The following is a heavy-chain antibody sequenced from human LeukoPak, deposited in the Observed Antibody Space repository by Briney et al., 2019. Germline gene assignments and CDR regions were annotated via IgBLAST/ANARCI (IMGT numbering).Heavy chain of an antibody. J-gene: IGHJ5*02. Sequence: SETLSLTCAVYGGSFSGYYWSWIRQPPGKGLEWIGEINHSGSTNYNPSLKSRVTISVDTSKNQFSLQLNSVTPEDTAVYYCARDQAWGREVSSWYVRFDPWGQGTLVTVSS. CDR1: GGSFSGYY. CDR2: INHSGST. CDR3: ARDQAWGREVSSWYVRFDP. D-gene: IGHD6-13*01. V-gene: IGHV4-34*01.